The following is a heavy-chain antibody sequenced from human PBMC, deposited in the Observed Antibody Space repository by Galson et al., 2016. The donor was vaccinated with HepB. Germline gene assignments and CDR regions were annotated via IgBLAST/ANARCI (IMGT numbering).Heavy chain of an antibody. Sequence: SLRLSCAASGFAFSSYSMYWVRQAPGKGLVWVSRINSDGSNTRYADSVKGRFSISRDNAKTTLYLQINSLRAEDTAVYYCSRWGGYYGMDVWGKGTTVTVSS. J-gene: IGHJ6*03. CDR3: SRWGGYYGMDV. D-gene: IGHD3-3*01. V-gene: IGHV3-74*01. CDR2: INSDGSNT. CDR1: GFAFSSYS.